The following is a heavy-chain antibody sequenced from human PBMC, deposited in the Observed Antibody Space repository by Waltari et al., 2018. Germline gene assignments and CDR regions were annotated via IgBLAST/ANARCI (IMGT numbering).Heavy chain of an antibody. D-gene: IGHD3-10*01. CDR3: ARVIGSGSYHYFDY. J-gene: IGHJ4*02. CDR1: GFTFDHYA. Sequence: EVQLLESGGTLVQPGGSLRLSCEASGFTFDHYALTWVRQAPGKGREWVSVISRSGGGTYCAASLKGRFSISRDNSKNTLFLQMSSLRVEDTAMYYCARVIGSGSYHYFDYWGQGTLVTVSS. V-gene: IGHV3-23*01. CDR2: ISRSGGGT.